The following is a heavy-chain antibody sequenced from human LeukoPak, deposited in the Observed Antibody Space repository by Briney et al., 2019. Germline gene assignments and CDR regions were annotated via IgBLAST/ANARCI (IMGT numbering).Heavy chain of an antibody. D-gene: IGHD3-22*01. CDR2: IIPILGIA. Sequence: SVKVSCKASGGTFSSYAISWVRQAPGQGLEWMGRIIPILGIANYAQKFQGRVTITADKSTSTAYMELSSLRSEDTAVYYCARDPRDSSGYYYAIDYWGRGTLVTVSS. CDR1: GGTFSSYA. V-gene: IGHV1-69*04. J-gene: IGHJ4*02. CDR3: ARDPRDSSGYYYAIDY.